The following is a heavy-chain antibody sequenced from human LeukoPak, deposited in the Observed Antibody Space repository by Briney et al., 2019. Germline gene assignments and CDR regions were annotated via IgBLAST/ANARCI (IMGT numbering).Heavy chain of an antibody. V-gene: IGHV3-23*01. CDR2: ISGSGGST. J-gene: IGHJ5*02. CDR3: ARGLLGWFDP. Sequence: GGSLRLSCAASGFTFSNYATSWVRQAPGKGLEWVSAISGSGGSTYYADSVKGRFTISRGNSRITLYLQMNSLRADDTAVYYCARGLLGWFDPWGQGTLVTVSS. CDR1: GFTFSNYA.